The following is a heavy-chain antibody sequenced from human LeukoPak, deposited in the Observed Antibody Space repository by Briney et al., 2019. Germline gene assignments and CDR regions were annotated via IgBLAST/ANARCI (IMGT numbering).Heavy chain of an antibody. CDR3: ARERGSCSTADCYTSDAFDI. Sequence: GASVKVSCKASAYTFSAYYMHWVRQAPGQGLEWMGWINPNGDRDYAQKFQGRVTMTRDTSISIAYMELSRLRSDDTAIYYCARERGSCSTADCYTSDAFDIWGQGTMVTVSS. V-gene: IGHV1-2*02. J-gene: IGHJ3*02. CDR1: AYTFSAYY. D-gene: IGHD2-2*02. CDR2: INPNGDR.